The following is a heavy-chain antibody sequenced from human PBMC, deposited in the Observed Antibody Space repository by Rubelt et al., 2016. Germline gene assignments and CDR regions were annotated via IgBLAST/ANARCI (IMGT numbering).Heavy chain of an antibody. J-gene: IGHJ4*02. CDR2: IYYSGGT. Sequence: QLQLQESGPGLVKPSETLSLTCTVSGGSISSSSYYWGWIRQPPGKGLEWIGSIYYSGGTYYNPSLKSRVTIAVDTSKNQFALKLSSVTAADTAVYYCATWYGDSDYWGQGTLVTVSS. CDR1: GGSISSSSYY. V-gene: IGHV4-39*01. D-gene: IGHD4-17*01. CDR3: ATWYGDSDY.